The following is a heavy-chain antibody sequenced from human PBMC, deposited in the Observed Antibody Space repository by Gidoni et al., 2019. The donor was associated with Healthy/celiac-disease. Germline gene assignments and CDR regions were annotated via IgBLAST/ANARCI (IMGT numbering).Heavy chain of an antibody. J-gene: IGHJ6*02. CDR3: ARGHYDFWSGYYTGSGNYYYYGMDV. CDR1: GYTFTSYD. Sequence: QVQLVQSGAEVKKPGASVKVSCKASGYTFTSYDINWVRQATGQGLEWMGWMNPNSGNTGYAQKFQGRVTMTRNTSISTAYMELSSLRSEDTAVYYCARGHYDFWSGYYTGSGNYYYYGMDVWGQGTTVTVSS. V-gene: IGHV1-8*01. D-gene: IGHD3-3*01. CDR2: MNPNSGNT.